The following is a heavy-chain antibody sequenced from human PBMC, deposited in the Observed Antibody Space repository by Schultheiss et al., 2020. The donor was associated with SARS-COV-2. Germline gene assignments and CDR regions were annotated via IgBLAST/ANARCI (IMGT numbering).Heavy chain of an antibody. Sequence: GGSLRLSCAASGFTFSSYGMHWVRQAPGKGLEWVSSISSSSSYIYYADSVKGRFTISRDNAKNSLYLQMNSLRAEDTAVYYCARWVQGDFDYWGQGTLVTVSS. J-gene: IGHJ4*02. V-gene: IGHV3-21*01. CDR2: ISSSSSYI. CDR3: ARWVQGDFDY. CDR1: GFTFSSYG.